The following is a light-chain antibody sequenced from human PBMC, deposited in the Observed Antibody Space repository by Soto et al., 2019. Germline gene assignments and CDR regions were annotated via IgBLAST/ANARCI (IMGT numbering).Light chain of an antibody. CDR1: QSISSW. J-gene: IGKJ1*01. Sequence: DIKMTQSPSTLSASVGDRVTITCRASQSISSWLAWYQQKPGKAPKLLIYTASTLKSGVPSRFSGSGSGTEFTLTISSLQPGDFATYYCQHYSSYSTFGQGTKVDIK. V-gene: IGKV1-5*03. CDR3: QHYSSYST. CDR2: TAS.